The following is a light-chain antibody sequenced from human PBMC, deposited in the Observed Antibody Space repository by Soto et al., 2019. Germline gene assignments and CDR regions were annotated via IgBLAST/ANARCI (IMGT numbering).Light chain of an antibody. CDR3: QQYYSTPRT. CDR1: QSVLYSANNRNC. J-gene: IGKJ1*01. CDR2: WAS. V-gene: IGKV4-1*01. Sequence: DIVMTQSPDSLAVSLGERATINCKSSQSVLYSANNRNCVAWYQQNPGQPPKLLLYWASTRESGVPDRFSGSGSGTDFTLTISSLQAEDVAVYYCQQYYSTPRTFGQGTKVEIK.